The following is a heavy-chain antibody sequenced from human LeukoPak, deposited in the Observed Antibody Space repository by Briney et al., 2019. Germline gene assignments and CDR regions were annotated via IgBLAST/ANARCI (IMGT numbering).Heavy chain of an antibody. CDR2: IRNSGGST. Sequence: GGSLRLSCEASGFTFSSYAMSWVRQAPGKGLEWGSSIRNSGGSTYYADSVKGRFTISRDNSKNKLYLQMDSLRVEDTALYYCAKTRNSGGWYGADDEDYFDHWGQGSLVTVSS. J-gene: IGHJ4*02. V-gene: IGHV3-23*01. CDR1: GFTFSSYA. CDR3: AKTRNSGGWYGADDEDYFDH. D-gene: IGHD6-19*01.